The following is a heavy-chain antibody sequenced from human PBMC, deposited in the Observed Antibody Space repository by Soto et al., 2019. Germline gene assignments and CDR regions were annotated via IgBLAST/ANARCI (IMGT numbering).Heavy chain of an antibody. CDR1: GYTFTSYA. J-gene: IGHJ3*02. D-gene: IGHD3-9*01. CDR2: INAANGNT. V-gene: IGHV1-3*01. CDR3: ARGYDILTGYYRPTPSAFDI. Sequence: PSVKVSCKASGYTFTSYAMHWVRQAPGQGLEWMGWINAANGNTVYSQKFQGRVTITKDTSTSTVYMELNSLRFEDTAVYYCARGYDILTGYYRPTPSAFDIWGQGTMVTVSS.